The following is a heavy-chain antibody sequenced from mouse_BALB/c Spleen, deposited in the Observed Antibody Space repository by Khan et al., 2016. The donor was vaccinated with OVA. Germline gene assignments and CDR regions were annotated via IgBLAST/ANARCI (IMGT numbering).Heavy chain of an antibody. J-gene: IGHJ2*01. CDR3: EREEALYYFDY. V-gene: IGHV1-76*01. CDR1: GFIFTSYW. D-gene: IGHD3-2*02. Sequence: QVQLKQSGAELVRPGTSVKLSCKTSGFIFTSYWIHWVKQKSGQGLEWIARIYPGTDNTYYSEKFKDKATLTADKSSSTAYLQLSSLKSEDSAVFFCEREEALYYFDYGGQGTTLTVSS. CDR2: IYPGTDNT.